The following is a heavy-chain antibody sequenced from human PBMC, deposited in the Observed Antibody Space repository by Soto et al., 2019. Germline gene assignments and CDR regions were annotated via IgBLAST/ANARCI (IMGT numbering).Heavy chain of an antibody. Sequence: EVQLVESGGGLVQPGGSLRLSCAASGFTFSSYWMSWVRQAPGKGLEWVANIKQDGSEKYYVDSVKGRFTISRDNAKNSLYLQMNSLRAEDTAVYYCARDSGDFYGSGSYPCYFDYWGHGTLVTVSS. D-gene: IGHD3-10*01. CDR1: GFTFSSYW. J-gene: IGHJ4*01. V-gene: IGHV3-7*01. CDR3: ARDSGDFYGSGSYPCYFDY. CDR2: IKQDGSEK.